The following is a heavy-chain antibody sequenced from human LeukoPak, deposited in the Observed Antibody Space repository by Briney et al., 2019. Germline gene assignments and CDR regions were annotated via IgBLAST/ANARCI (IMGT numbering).Heavy chain of an antibody. CDR3: ARSGFAGGYFDL. CDR2: INHSGST. V-gene: IGHV4-34*01. J-gene: IGHJ2*01. CDR1: GGSISSYY. D-gene: IGHD1-26*01. Sequence: PSETLSLTCTVSGGSISSYYWSWIRQPPGKGLEWIGEINHSGSTNYNPSLKSRVTISVDTSKNQFSLKLSSVTAADTAVYYCARSGFAGGYFDLWGRGTLVTVSS.